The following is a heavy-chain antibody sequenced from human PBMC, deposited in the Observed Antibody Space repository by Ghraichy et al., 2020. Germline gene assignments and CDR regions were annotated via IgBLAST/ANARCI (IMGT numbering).Heavy chain of an antibody. Sequence: ESLNISCTVSGGSISSSSYYWGWIRQPPGKGLEWIGSIYYSGITYYNPSLKSRVTISADTSKNQFSLKLSSVTAANTAVYYCARGRASWPYQLHQGWFDPWGQGTLVTVSS. D-gene: IGHD2-2*01. CDR1: GGSISSSSYY. J-gene: IGHJ5*02. CDR2: IYYSGIT. V-gene: IGHV4-39*07. CDR3: ARGRASWPYQLHQGWFDP.